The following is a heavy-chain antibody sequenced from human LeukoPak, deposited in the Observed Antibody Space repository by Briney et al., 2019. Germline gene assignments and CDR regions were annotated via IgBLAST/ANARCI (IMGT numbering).Heavy chain of an antibody. CDR1: GFTFDDYG. D-gene: IGHD3-10*01. V-gene: IGHV3-20*04. J-gene: IGHJ4*02. CDR2: INWNGGST. Sequence: PGGSLRLSCAASGFTFDDYGLSWVRQAPGKGLEWVSGINWNGGSTGYADSVKGRFTISRDNAKNSLYLQMNSLRAEDTAVYYCATYRAWVTMIRGPEHWGQGTLVTVSS. CDR3: ATYRAWVTMIRGPEH.